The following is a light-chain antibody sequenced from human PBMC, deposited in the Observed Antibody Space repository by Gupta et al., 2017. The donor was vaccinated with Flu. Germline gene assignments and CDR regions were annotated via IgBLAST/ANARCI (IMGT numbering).Light chain of an antibody. CDR3: QQDNNLPIT. CDR2: GAF. Sequence: GERVTLSCRASQSVSSNLAWYQQKPGQAPRVLIYGAFTRATGIPARVSGSGSGTEYTLTISSLQSEDFAVYYCQQDNNLPITFGQGTKVEIK. J-gene: IGKJ1*01. CDR1: QSVSSN. V-gene: IGKV3-15*01.